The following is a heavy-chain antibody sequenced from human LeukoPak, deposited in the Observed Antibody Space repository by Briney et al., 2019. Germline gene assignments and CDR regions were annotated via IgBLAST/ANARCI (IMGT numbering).Heavy chain of an antibody. D-gene: IGHD6-19*01. J-gene: IGHJ4*02. CDR2: ISGGSGSST. V-gene: IGHV3-23*01. Sequence: PGGSLRLSCAASGFTFSSYALSWVRRAPGKGLEWFSAISGGSGSSTYYADAVKGRFTISRDNSKTTLYLEMNSLRADDTAVYYCAKGSSSGWPYFFDNWGQGTLVTVSS. CDR3: AKGSSSGWPYFFDN. CDR1: GFTFSSYA.